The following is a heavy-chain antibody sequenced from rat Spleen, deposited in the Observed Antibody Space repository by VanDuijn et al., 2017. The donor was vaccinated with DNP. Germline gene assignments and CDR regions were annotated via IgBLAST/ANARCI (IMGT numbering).Heavy chain of an antibody. V-gene: IGHV5-20*01. D-gene: IGHD1-12*02. CDR3: TTHGMVLHY. CDR1: GFTFSDYY. J-gene: IGHJ2*01. CDR2: ISYDGGNT. Sequence: EVQLVESGGGLVQPGRSLKLSCAASGFTFSDYYMAWVRQAPTKGLEWVAYISYDGGNTYYGDSVKGRFTISRDNAKTTLYLQMDSLRSEDTATYYCTTHGMVLHYWGQGVMVTVSS.